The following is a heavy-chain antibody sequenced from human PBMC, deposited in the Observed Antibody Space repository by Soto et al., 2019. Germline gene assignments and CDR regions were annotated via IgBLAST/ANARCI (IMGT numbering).Heavy chain of an antibody. V-gene: IGHV4-39*01. CDR3: ASLYDILTGRGFDY. J-gene: IGHJ4*02. Sequence: PSETLSLTCTVSGGSISSSSYYWGWIRQPPGKGLEWIGSIYYSGSTHYNPSLKSRVTISVDMSKNQFSLKLSSVTAADTAVYYCASLYDILTGRGFDYWGQGTLVTVSS. CDR2: IYYSGST. D-gene: IGHD3-9*01. CDR1: GGSISSSSYY.